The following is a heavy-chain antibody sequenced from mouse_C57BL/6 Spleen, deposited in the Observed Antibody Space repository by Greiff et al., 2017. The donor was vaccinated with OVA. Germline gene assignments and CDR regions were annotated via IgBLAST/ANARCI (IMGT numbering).Heavy chain of an antibody. CDR2: INPGDGDT. Sequence: QVQLQQSGPELVKPGDSVKISCKASGYSFTGYFMNWVMQSHGKSLEWIGRINPGDGDTNYNGKFKGKATLTADKSSSTAYMQLSSLTSEDSAVYFCARDWDNYFDYWGQGTTLTVSS. CDR1: GYSFTGYF. D-gene: IGHD4-1*01. CDR3: ARDWDNYFDY. V-gene: IGHV1-82*01. J-gene: IGHJ2*01.